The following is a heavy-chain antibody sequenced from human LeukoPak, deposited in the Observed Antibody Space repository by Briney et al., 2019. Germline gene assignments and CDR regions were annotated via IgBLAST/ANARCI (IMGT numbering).Heavy chain of an antibody. CDR2: IYYSGGT. D-gene: IGHD1-26*01. Sequence: SETLSLTCTVSGGSISSYYWSWIRQPPGKGLEWIGYIYYSGGTNCNPSLKSRVTISVDTSKNQFSLKLSSVTAADTAVYYCARDGFSGSYDYWGQGTLVTVSS. V-gene: IGHV4-59*01. J-gene: IGHJ4*02. CDR3: ARDGFSGSYDY. CDR1: GGSISSYY.